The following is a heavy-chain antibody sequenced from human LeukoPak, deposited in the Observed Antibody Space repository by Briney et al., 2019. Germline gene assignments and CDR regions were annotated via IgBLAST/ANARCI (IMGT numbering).Heavy chain of an antibody. CDR1: GFTFGTSV. V-gene: IGHV3-74*01. CDR3: TEADYGPDF. Sequence: GGSLRLACAASGFTFGTSVLHSVRQAPGKGLVWASRINGDGISTTYADSVMGRFTISRDNSKNTLYLQMNSLRAEDTAVYYCTEADYGPDFCCQGNLVTVSS. J-gene: IGHJ4*02. D-gene: IGHD4/OR15-4a*01. CDR2: INGDGIST.